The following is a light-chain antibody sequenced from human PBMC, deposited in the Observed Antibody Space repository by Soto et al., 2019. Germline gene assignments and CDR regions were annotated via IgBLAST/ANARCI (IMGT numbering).Light chain of an antibody. CDR1: QSISSW. V-gene: IGKV1-5*03. Sequence: DIQMTQSPSTLSASVGDRVTITCRASQSISSWLAWYQQKPGKAPKLLFYKASSLESDVPSRVSGSGSCTEFTLSISSLQPADFSTYYFHQYYSLRTFGQGTKVEIK. CDR3: HQYYSLRT. J-gene: IGKJ1*01. CDR2: KAS.